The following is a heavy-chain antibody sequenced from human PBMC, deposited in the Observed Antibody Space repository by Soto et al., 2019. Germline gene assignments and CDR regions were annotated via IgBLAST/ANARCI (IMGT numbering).Heavy chain of an antibody. Sequence: GGSLRLSCAASGFTFRSYAMSWVRQAPGKGLEWVSAISGSGGSTYYADSVKGRFTISRDNSKNTLYLQMDSLRAEDTAVYYCAKAPGGIAVAGTIVIPFDYWGQGTLVTVSS. V-gene: IGHV3-23*01. CDR3: AKAPGGIAVAGTIVIPFDY. CDR1: GFTFRSYA. D-gene: IGHD6-19*01. J-gene: IGHJ4*02. CDR2: ISGSGGST.